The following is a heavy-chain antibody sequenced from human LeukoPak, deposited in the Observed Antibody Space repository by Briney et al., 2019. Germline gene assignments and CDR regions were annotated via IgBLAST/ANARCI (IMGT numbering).Heavy chain of an antibody. CDR2: IT. D-gene: IGHD6-19*01. CDR1: GYSISRGYY. Sequence: SETLSLTCAVSGYSISRGYYWGWIRQPPGKGLEWIGSITYYNPSLKSRVTISVDTSKNQFSLKLSSVTAADTAVYYCARQWRDGDWFDPWGQGTLVTVSS. CDR3: ARQWRDGDWFDP. V-gene: IGHV4-38-2*01. J-gene: IGHJ5*02.